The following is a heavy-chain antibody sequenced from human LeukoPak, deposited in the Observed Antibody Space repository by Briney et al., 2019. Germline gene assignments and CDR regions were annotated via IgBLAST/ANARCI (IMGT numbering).Heavy chain of an antibody. V-gene: IGHV3-7*05. Sequence: GGSLRLSCEASGLTFGDYWMTWVRQAPGKGLECVANKKQDGSENHYVDSVKGRFTISRDNAKNSLSLQMNSLRAEDTAVYYCATYWRYFDWLLSDIWGLGTMVTVSS. J-gene: IGHJ3*02. CDR3: ATYWRYFDWLLSDI. CDR2: KKQDGSEN. D-gene: IGHD3-9*01. CDR1: GLTFGDYW.